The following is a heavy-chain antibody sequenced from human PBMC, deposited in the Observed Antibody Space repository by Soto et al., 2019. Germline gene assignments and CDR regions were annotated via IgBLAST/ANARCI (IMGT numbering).Heavy chain of an antibody. CDR2: ISWNSGSI. CDR1: GFTFDDYA. CDR3: AKDIRGDSYYMDV. J-gene: IGHJ6*03. V-gene: IGHV3-9*01. Sequence: GGSLRLSCAASGFTFDDYAMHWVRQAPGKGLEWVSGISWNSGSIGYADSVKGRFTISRDNAKNSLYLQMNSLRAEDTALYYCAKDIRGDSYYMDVWGKGTTVTVSS.